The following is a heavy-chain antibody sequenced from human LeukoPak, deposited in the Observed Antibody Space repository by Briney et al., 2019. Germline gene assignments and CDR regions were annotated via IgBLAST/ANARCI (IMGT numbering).Heavy chain of an antibody. Sequence: KPSETLSLTCAVYGGSFSGYYWSWIRQPPGKGLEWIGEINHSGSTNYNPSLKSRVTISVDTSKNQFSLKLSSVTAADTAVYYCARDTPPLYSYYYYYMDVWGKGTTVTVSS. CDR3: ARDTPPLYSYYYYYMDV. D-gene: IGHD2-2*02. V-gene: IGHV4-34*01. J-gene: IGHJ6*03. CDR1: GGSFSGYY. CDR2: INHSGST.